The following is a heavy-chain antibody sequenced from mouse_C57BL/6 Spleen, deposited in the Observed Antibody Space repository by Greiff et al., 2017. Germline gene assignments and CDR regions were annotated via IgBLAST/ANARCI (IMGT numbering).Heavy chain of an antibody. CDR2: FYPGSGSI. CDR3: ARHEEKLSGLDY. J-gene: IGHJ2*01. D-gene: IGHD3-2*02. CDR1: CYTFTEYT. V-gene: IGHV1-62-2*01. Sequence: VQLQESGAELVKPGASVQLSCKASCYTFTEYTIHWVKQRSGQGLAWIGWFYPGSGSIKSNEKFKDKATLTADKSSSTVYMELSRLTSEDSAVYFCARHEEKLSGLDYWGQGTTLTVSS.